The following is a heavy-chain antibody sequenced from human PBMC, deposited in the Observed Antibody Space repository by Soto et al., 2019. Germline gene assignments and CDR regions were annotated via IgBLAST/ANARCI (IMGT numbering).Heavy chain of an antibody. J-gene: IGHJ4*02. Sequence: GGSLRLSCAASGLTFSSYEMNWVRQAPGKGLEWVSYISSSGSTIYYADSVKGRFTISRDNAKNSLYLQMNSLRAEDTAVYSCARGRKELELRVSNCRDFDYWGQGTLVTVSS. CDR1: GLTFSSYE. V-gene: IGHV3-48*03. CDR3: ARGRKELELRVSNCRDFDY. D-gene: IGHD1-7*01. CDR2: ISSSGSTI.